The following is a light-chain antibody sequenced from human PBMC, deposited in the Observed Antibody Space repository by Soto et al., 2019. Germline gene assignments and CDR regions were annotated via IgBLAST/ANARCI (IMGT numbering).Light chain of an antibody. CDR2: EAS. J-gene: IGKJ1*01. CDR1: QSVSSSS. CDR3: QHYNSYSEA. Sequence: EIGLTQSPGTLSLSPGERATLSCRASQSVSSSSLAWYQQNPGQAPRLLIYEASSRATGIPDRFSGSGSGTEFTLTISSLQPDDFATYYCQHYNSYSEAFGQGTKVDIK. V-gene: IGKV3-20*01.